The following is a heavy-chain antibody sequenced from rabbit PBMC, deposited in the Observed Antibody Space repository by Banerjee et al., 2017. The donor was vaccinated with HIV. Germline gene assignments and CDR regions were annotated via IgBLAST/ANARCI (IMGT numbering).Heavy chain of an antibody. CDR3: GRDRGVGYDLNL. CDR1: GVSFSNKYV. J-gene: IGHJ4*01. D-gene: IGHD6-1*01. Sequence: QEQLEESGGDLVKPEGSLTLTCTASGVSFSNKYVMCWVRQAPGKGLEWIACIYAGSSGSTYYASWAKGRFTISKTSSTTVTLQMTSLTDADTATYFCGRDRGVGYDLNLWGPGTLVTVS. V-gene: IGHV1S45*01. CDR2: IYAGSSGST.